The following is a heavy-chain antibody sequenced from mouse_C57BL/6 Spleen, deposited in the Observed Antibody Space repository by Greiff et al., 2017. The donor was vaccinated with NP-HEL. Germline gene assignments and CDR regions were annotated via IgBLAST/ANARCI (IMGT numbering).Heavy chain of an antibody. CDR1: GFTFSSYA. D-gene: IGHD3-2*02. Sequence: EVKLMESGEGLVKPGGSLKLSCAASGFTFSSYAMSWVRQTPEKRLEWVAYISSGGDYIYYADTVKGRFTISRDNARNTLYLQMSSLKSEDTAMYYCTRDGDSSGYVDYWGQGTTLTVSS. CDR2: ISSGGDYI. V-gene: IGHV5-9-1*02. CDR3: TRDGDSSGYVDY. J-gene: IGHJ2*01.